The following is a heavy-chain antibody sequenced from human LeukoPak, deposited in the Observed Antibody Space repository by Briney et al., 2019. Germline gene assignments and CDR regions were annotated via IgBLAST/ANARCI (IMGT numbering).Heavy chain of an antibody. Sequence: GGSLRLSCAASGFTFSSYAMSWVRQAPGKGLEWVSAISGSGGSTYYADSVKGRFTISGDNAKNSLYLQMNSLRAEDTAVYYCARERKDYYDSSGYVYYYYYYGMDVWGQGTTVTVSS. CDR3: ARERKDYYDSSGYVYYYYYYGMDV. CDR1: GFTFSSYA. V-gene: IGHV3-23*01. J-gene: IGHJ6*02. CDR2: ISGSGGST. D-gene: IGHD3-22*01.